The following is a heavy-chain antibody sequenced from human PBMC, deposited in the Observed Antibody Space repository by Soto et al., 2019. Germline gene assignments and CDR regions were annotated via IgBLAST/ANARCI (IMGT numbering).Heavy chain of an antibody. Sequence: SETLSLTCTVSGGSISGYYWTWIRQAAGKGLEWIGRIYSSGTTKYNPSLKSRVTMSLDASKNQFSLRLSSVTATDTAVYYCARGQRFSDWFDPWGPGTLVTVSS. CDR1: GGSISGYY. V-gene: IGHV4-4*07. D-gene: IGHD3-3*01. CDR3: ARGQRFSDWFDP. J-gene: IGHJ5*02. CDR2: IYSSGTT.